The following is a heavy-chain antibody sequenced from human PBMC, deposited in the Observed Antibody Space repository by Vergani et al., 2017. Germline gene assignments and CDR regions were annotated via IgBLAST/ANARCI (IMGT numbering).Heavy chain of an antibody. D-gene: IGHD3-3*01. CDR1: GFTFSSYG. CDR3: ARARFLEWLLFQDV. J-gene: IGHJ6*04. Sequence: QVQLVESGGGVVQPGRSLRLSCAASGFTFSSYGMHWVRQAPGKGLEWVAVISYDGSNKYYADSVKGRFTISGDNSKNTLYLQMNSLRAEDTAVYYCARARFLEWLLFQDVWGKGTTVTVSS. V-gene: IGHV3-30*03. CDR2: ISYDGSNK.